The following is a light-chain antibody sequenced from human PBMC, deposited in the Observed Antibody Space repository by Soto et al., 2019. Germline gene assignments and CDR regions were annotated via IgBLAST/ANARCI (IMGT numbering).Light chain of an antibody. Sequence: QSALTQPASVSGSPGQSITISCTGTSSDVGGYNYVSWYQQHPGKAPKLMIYDVSNRPSGVSNRFSGSKSGNTASLTISGLQAEDEADYYCSSYTSSSVVFGSGTKLNVL. CDR2: DVS. J-gene: IGLJ2*01. V-gene: IGLV2-14*01. CDR3: SSYTSSSVV. CDR1: SSDVGGYNY.